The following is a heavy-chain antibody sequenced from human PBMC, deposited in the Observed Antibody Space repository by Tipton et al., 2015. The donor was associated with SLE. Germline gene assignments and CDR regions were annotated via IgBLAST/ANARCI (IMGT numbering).Heavy chain of an antibody. CDR1: GFTFSSYG. J-gene: IGHJ6*03. Sequence: SLRLSCAASGFTFSSYGMHWVRQAPGKGLEWVAVIWYDGSNKYYADSVKGRFTISRDNSKNTLYLQMNSLRAEDTAVYYCARDHAGDQWLDSYFYSYYMDVWGKGTTVTVSS. CDR3: ARDHAGDQWLDSYFYSYYMDV. V-gene: IGHV3-33*01. CDR2: IWYDGSNK. D-gene: IGHD6-19*01.